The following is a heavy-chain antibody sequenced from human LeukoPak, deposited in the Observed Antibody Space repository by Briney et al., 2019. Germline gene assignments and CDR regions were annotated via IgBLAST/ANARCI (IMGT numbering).Heavy chain of an antibody. CDR2: INPSGGST. V-gene: IGHV1-46*01. Sequence: ASVKASCKASGYTFTSYYMHWVQQAPGQGLEWMGIINPSGGSTSYAQKFRGRVTMTRDMSTSTVYMELSSLRSEDTAVYYCARDLVSGYYSLAVYWGQGTLVTVSS. J-gene: IGHJ4*02. CDR3: ARDLVSGYYSLAVY. CDR1: GYTFTSYY. D-gene: IGHD3-22*01.